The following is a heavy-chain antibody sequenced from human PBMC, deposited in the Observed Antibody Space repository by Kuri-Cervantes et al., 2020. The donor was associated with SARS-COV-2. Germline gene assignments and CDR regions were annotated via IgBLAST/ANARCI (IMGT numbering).Heavy chain of an antibody. CDR1: GFTFSSYA. D-gene: IGHD3-22*01. CDR3: AREARDYYDTSGYLDY. CDR2: ISYDGRNK. V-gene: IGHV3-30*14. Sequence: GESLKISCAASGFTFSSYAMHWVRQAPGKGLEWVAVISYDGRNKYYADSVKGQFTISRDNSKNTLYLQMNSLSAEDTAVYYCAREARDYYDTSGYLDYWGQGFLVTVSS. J-gene: IGHJ4*02.